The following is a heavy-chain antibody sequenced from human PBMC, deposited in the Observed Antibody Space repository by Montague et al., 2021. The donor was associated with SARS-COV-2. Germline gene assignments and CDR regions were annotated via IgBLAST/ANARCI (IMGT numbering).Heavy chain of an antibody. J-gene: IGHJ6*02. Sequence: SETLSLTCTVSGGSISSYYWSWIRQPPGKGLEWIGYIYYSGSTNYNPSLKSRVTISVDTSKKQFSLKLSSVTAADTAVYYCARAGRVRLLESGMDVWGQGTTVTVSS. CDR3: ARAGRVRLLESGMDV. V-gene: IGHV4-59*01. CDR2: IYYSGST. D-gene: IGHD3-3*01. CDR1: GGSISSYY.